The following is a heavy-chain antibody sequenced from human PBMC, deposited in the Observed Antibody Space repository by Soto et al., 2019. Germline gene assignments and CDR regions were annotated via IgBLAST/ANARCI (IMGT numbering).Heavy chain of an antibody. Sequence: SETLSLTCTVSGGSVSSGSYYWSWIRQPPGKGLEWIGYIYYSGSTNYNPSLKSRVTISEDTSKNQFSLKLSSVTAAETAVYYCARVPYYYESSGYYAYYYGLDVWGQGTTVTVSS. V-gene: IGHV4-61*01. J-gene: IGHJ6*02. CDR1: GGSVSSGSYY. CDR3: ARVPYYYESSGYYAYYYGLDV. D-gene: IGHD3-22*01. CDR2: IYYSGST.